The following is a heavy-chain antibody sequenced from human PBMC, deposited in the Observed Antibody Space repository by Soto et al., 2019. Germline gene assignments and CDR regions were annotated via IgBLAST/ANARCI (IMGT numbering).Heavy chain of an antibody. D-gene: IGHD3-10*01. CDR2: ISYDGSNK. CDR3: AKDQHYYGSGTNYYYYYMDV. Sequence: GGSLRLSCAASGFTFSSYGMHWVRQAPGKGLEWVAVISYDGSNKYYADSVKGRFTISRDNSKNTLYLQMNSLRAEDTAVYYCAKDQHYYGSGTNYYYYYMDVWGKGTTVTVSS. V-gene: IGHV3-30*18. J-gene: IGHJ6*03. CDR1: GFTFSSYG.